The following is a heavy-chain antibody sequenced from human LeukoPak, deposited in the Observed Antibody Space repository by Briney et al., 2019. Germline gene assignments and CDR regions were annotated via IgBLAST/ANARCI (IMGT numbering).Heavy chain of an antibody. Sequence: GGSLRLSCAASGFTFSSYSMNWVRQAPGKGLEWVSSISSSSSYIYYADSVKGRFTISRDNAKNSLYLQMNSLRAEDTAVYYCARAGGLGYCSSTSCLDSAFDIWGQGTMVTVSS. V-gene: IGHV3-21*01. CDR2: ISSSSSYI. CDR1: GFTFSSYS. CDR3: ARAGGLGYCSSTSCLDSAFDI. D-gene: IGHD2-2*01. J-gene: IGHJ3*02.